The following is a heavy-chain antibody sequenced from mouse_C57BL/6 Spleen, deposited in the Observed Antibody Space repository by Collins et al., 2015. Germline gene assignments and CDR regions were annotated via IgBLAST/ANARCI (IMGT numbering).Heavy chain of an antibody. CDR3: TSYDYDGAWFAY. J-gene: IGHJ3*01. CDR1: GHTFTSYW. CDR2: IHPSDSDT. Sequence: QVQLQQPGTELVKPGASVKVSCKASGHTFTSYWMHWVKQRPGQGLEWIGRIHPSDSDTNYNQKFKDKATLTVDKSSSTAYMQFSSLTSEDSAVYYCTSYDYDGAWFAYWGQGTLVTVSA. V-gene: IGHV1-74*01. D-gene: IGHD2-4*01.